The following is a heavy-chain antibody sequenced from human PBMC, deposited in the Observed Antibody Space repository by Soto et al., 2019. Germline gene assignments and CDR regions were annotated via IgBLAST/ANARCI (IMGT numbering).Heavy chain of an antibody. J-gene: IGHJ3*02. V-gene: IGHV1-2*04. D-gene: IGHD3-22*01. CDR3: AVTYYYDSSGTRRDDAFDI. CDR1: GYTFTGYY. CDR2: INPNSGGT. Sequence: QVQLVQSGAEVKKPGASVKVSCKASGYTFTGYYMHWVRQAPGQGLEWMGWINPNSGGTNYAQKFQGWVTMTRDTAIITAYMELSRLRSDDTAVYYCAVTYYYDSSGTRRDDAFDIWGQGTMVTVSS.